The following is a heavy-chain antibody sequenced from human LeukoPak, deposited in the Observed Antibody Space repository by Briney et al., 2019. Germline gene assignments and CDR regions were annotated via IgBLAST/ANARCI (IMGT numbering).Heavy chain of an antibody. CDR3: AKIEGSSSYYFDY. J-gene: IGHJ4*02. D-gene: IGHD6-6*01. V-gene: IGHV3-30*18. Sequence: GRSLRLSCAASGFTFSTYAMHWVRQAPGKGLEWVAIILFDGGSTSYADSVKGRFTISRDNSKNTLYLQMSSPRTEDTAVYYCAKIEGSSSYYFDYWGQGTLVTVCS. CDR1: GFTFSTYA. CDR2: ILFDGGST.